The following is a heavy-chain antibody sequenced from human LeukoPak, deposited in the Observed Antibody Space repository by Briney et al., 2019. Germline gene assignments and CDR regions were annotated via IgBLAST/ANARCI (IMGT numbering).Heavy chain of an antibody. V-gene: IGHV3-21*06. CDR3: ARDRAAAGSEGFDY. CDR2: ISSSSSYI. J-gene: IGHJ4*02. CDR1: GFTFSSYS. D-gene: IGHD6-13*01. Sequence: GGSLRLSCAASGFTFSSYSMNWVRQAPGKGLEWVSPISSSSSYIYYADSVKGRFTISRDNAKNSLYLQMNSLRAEDTAVYYCARDRAAAGSEGFDYWGQGTLVTVSS.